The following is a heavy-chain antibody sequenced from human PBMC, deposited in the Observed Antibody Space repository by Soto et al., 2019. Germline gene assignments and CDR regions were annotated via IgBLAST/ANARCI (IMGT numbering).Heavy chain of an antibody. CDR1: GYSFTSYG. CDR3: GRCRTDSYAMDV. V-gene: IGHV1-18*01. D-gene: IGHD2-8*02. CDR2: ISPYNGRT. Sequence: ASVKVSCKASGYSFTSYGIAWVRQAPGQGPEWMGWISPYNGRTNYAQSVKGRVVMTTDISTNTVYLELRSLRSDDTAMYYCGRCRTDSYAMDVWGQGTTVTVSS. J-gene: IGHJ6*02.